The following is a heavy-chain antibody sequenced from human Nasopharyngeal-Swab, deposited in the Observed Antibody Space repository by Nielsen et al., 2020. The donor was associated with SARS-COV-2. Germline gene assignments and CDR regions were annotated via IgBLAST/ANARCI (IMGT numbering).Heavy chain of an antibody. CDR1: GFTFDDYA. D-gene: IGHD4-23*01. CDR2: IRWNSGSI. Sequence: SLKISCAASGFTFDDYAMHWVRQAPGKGLEWVSGIRWNSGSIGYADSVKGRFTISRDNAKNSLYLQMNSLRAEDTALYYCAKGPPIGGYYYGMDVWGQGTTVTVSS. J-gene: IGHJ6*02. V-gene: IGHV3-9*01. CDR3: AKGPPIGGYYYGMDV.